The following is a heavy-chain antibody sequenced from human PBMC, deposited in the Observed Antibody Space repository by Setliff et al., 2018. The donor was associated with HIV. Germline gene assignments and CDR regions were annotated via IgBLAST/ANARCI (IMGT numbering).Heavy chain of an antibody. Sequence: PGESLKISCAASGFTLSTFWMTWVRQAPGKGLEWVANIKQDGSEKDYVDSVKGRFTISRDNGNSSLFLQMNSLRAEDTAVYYCAKSQWLRFDILDVWGQGTMVTVSS. V-gene: IGHV3-7*05. CDR3: AKSQWLRFDILDV. D-gene: IGHD5-12*01. CDR2: IKQDGSEK. CDR1: GFTLSTFW. J-gene: IGHJ3*01.